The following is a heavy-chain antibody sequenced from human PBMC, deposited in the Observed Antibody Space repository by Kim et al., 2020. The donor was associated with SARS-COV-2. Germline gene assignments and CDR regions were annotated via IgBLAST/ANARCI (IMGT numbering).Heavy chain of an antibody. V-gene: IGHV7-4-1*02. CDR2: INTNTGHP. CDR3: ARDRGLCVTSSCRSYHYHMDV. J-gene: IGHJ6*03. D-gene: IGHD3-10*01. Sequence: ASVKVSCKASGYSLTTHSMNWVRQAPGQGLEWLGWINTNTGHPTYVQGLTGRLDFSLDTSVNTAFLEINGLQTEDTAVYYCARDRGLCVTSSCRSYHYHMDVWGKGTTVTVSS. CDR1: GYSLTTHS.